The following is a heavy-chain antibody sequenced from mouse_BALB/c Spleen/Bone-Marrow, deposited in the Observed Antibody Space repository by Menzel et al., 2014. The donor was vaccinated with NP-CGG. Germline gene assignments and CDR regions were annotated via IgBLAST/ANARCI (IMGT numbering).Heavy chain of an antibody. CDR1: GFTFSSYT. J-gene: IGHJ4*01. V-gene: IGHV5-6-4*01. CDR3: TRDAMDY. CDR2: ISSGGSYT. Sequence: EVKVVDSGGGLVKPGGSLKLSCAASGFTFSSYTMSWVRQTPEKRLEWVATISSGGSYTYYPDSVKGRFTISRDNAKNTLYLQMSSLKSEDTAMYYCTRDAMDYWGQGTSVTVSS.